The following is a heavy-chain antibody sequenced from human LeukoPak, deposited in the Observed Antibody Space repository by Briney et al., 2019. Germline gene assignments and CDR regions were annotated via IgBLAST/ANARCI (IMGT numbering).Heavy chain of an antibody. V-gene: IGHV4-4*07. J-gene: IGHJ5*02. CDR2: IYTSGST. Sequence: SETLSLTCTVSGGSISSYYWSWIRQPAGKGLEWIGRIYTSGSTNYNPSPKSRVTMSVDTSKNQFSLKLSSVTAADTAVYYCARVNVDIVATIRSWFDPWGQGTLVTVSS. CDR1: GGSISSYY. CDR3: ARVNVDIVATIRSWFDP. D-gene: IGHD5-12*01.